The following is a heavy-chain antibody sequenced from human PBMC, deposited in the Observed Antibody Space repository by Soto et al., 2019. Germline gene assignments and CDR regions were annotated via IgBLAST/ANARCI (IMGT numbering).Heavy chain of an antibody. Sequence: SHTLSLTCAISGYSVSSKSAAWNLIRQSPSRGLEWLGRTYYRSKWSNDYAVSVKSRITIKPDTSKNQFSLQLNSVTPEDTAVYYCARQDSGYVDYWGQGTLVTVSS. D-gene: IGHD6-13*01. J-gene: IGHJ4*02. CDR1: GYSVSSKSAA. CDR2: TYYRSKWSN. CDR3: ARQDSGYVDY. V-gene: IGHV6-1*01.